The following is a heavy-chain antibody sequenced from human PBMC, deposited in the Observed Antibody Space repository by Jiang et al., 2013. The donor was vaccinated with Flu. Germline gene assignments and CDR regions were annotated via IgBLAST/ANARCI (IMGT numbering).Heavy chain of an antibody. Sequence: YYWSWIAQPPREGPGVDWVRSITVGGTYYNPSLKSRVTISVDTSKNQFSLTLTSVTAADTAVYYCARDRGGYIAALDYWGQGTLVTVSS. CDR1: YY. J-gene: IGHJ4*02. D-gene: IGHD6-6*01. CDR2: SITVGGT. CDR3: ARDRGGYIAALDY. V-gene: IGHV4-30-4*01.